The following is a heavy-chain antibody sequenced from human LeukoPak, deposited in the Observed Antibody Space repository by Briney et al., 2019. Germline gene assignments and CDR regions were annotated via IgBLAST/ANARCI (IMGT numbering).Heavy chain of an antibody. D-gene: IGHD5-18*01. CDR2: KKQDGREK. Sequence: GGSLRLSCAASGFTFSNYWMSWVRQAPGKGLEWVANKKQDGREKYYVDSVKGRFTISRDNTKKSLYLQMNTLRAEDTAVYYCARFRTAMQLWKGYYFDYWGQGTLVTVSS. CDR3: ARFRTAMQLWKGYYFDY. CDR1: GFTFSNYW. V-gene: IGHV3-7*01. J-gene: IGHJ4*02.